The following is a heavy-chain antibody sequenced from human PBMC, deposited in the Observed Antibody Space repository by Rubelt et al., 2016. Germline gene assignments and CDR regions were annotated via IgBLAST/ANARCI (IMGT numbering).Heavy chain of an antibody. D-gene: IGHD5-12*01. CDR2: IYYSGST. V-gene: IGHV4-59*01. J-gene: IGHJ6*02. Sequence: GLEWIGYIYYSGSTNYNASLKSRVTISIDRSKNQFSLNLRSVTAADTAVYYCARDRTPSGYDSGMDVWGQGTTVTVSS. CDR3: ARDRTPSGYDSGMDV.